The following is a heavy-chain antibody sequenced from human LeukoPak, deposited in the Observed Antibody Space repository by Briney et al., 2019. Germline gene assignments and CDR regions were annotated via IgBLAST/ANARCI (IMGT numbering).Heavy chain of an antibody. Sequence: SETLSLTCTVSGGSISSSSYHWGWIRQPPGKGLEWIGSIYYSGSTYYNPSLKSRVTISVDTSKNQFSLKLSSVTAADTAVYYCARHRLVRGVISRWFDPWGQGTLVTVSS. D-gene: IGHD3-10*01. J-gene: IGHJ5*02. V-gene: IGHV4-39*01. CDR1: GGSISSSSYH. CDR2: IYYSGST. CDR3: ARHRLVRGVISRWFDP.